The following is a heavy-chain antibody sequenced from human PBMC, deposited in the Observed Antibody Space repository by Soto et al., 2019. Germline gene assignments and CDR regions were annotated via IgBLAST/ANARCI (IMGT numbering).Heavy chain of an antibody. CDR2: ISGSGGST. D-gene: IGHD4-17*01. V-gene: IGHV3-23*01. J-gene: IGHJ6*03. Sequence: GGSLRLACAVSGFTFSSYAMSWVRQAPGKGLEWVSAISGSGGSTYYADSVKGRFTISRDNSKNTLYLQMNSLRAEDTAVYYCATMTTVTLYYYYYMDVWGKGTTVTVS. CDR3: ATMTTVTLYYYYYMDV. CDR1: GFTFSSYA.